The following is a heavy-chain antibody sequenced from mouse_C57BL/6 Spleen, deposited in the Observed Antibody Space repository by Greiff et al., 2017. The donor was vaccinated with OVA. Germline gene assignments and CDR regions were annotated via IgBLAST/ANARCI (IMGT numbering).Heavy chain of an antibody. D-gene: IGHD1-1*01. J-gene: IGHJ2*01. Sequence: QVQLQQPGAELVKPGASVKMSCKASGYTFTSYWITWVKQRPGQGLEWIGDIYPGSGSTNYNEKFKSKATLTVDTSSSTAYMQLSSLTSEDSAVYYCAREPLYYGSSRFYYFDYWGQGTTLTVSS. V-gene: IGHV1-55*01. CDR1: GYTFTSYW. CDR3: AREPLYYGSSRFYYFDY. CDR2: IYPGSGST.